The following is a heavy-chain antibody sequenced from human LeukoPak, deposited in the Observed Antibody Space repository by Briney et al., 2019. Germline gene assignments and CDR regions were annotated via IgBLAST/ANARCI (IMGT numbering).Heavy chain of an antibody. CDR1: GGSISSYY. Sequence: SETLSLTCTVSGGSISSYYWSWIRQPAGKGLEWIGRIYTSGSTNYNPSLENRVTMSVDTSKNQYSLKLSSVPAADTAVYYCARNTGGYSYGYNYYMDVWGKGTTVTVSS. V-gene: IGHV4-4*07. D-gene: IGHD5-18*01. CDR2: IYTSGST. CDR3: ARNTGGYSYGYNYYMDV. J-gene: IGHJ6*03.